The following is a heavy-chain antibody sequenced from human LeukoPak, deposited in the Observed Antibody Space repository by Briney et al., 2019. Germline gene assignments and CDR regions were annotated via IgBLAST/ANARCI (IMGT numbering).Heavy chain of an antibody. V-gene: IGHV4-59*08. D-gene: IGHD1-1*01. CDR3: AGHGRRGVDY. J-gene: IGHJ4*02. Sequence: SETLSLTCTVSGGSISSYYWSWIRQPPGKGLEWIGYIYYSGSTNYNPSLKSRVTISVDTSKNQFSLKLSSVTAADTAVYYCAGHGRRGVDYWGQGTLVTVSS. CDR2: IYYSGST. CDR1: GGSISSYY.